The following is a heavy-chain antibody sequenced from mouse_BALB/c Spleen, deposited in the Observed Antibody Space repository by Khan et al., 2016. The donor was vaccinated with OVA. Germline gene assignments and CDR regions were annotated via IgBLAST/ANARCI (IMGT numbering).Heavy chain of an antibody. J-gene: IGHJ3*01. CDR2: INPSNGGT. Sequence: VELVESGAELVKPGASVKLSCKASGYTFTSYYLYWVKQRPGQGLEWIGEINPSNGGTNFNEKFKNKATLTVDKSSSTAYMQLSSLTSEDSAVYYCTGSEYGSFAFWGQGTLVTVSA. CDR3: TGSEYGSFAF. CDR1: GYTFTSYY. V-gene: IGHV1S81*02. D-gene: IGHD2-2*01.